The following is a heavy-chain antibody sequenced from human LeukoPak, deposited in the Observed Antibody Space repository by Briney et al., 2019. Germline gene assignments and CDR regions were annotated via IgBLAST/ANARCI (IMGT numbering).Heavy chain of an antibody. CDR3: AKEIVGAPTPGAY. D-gene: IGHD1-26*01. J-gene: IGHJ4*02. CDR2: VHKSGST. Sequence: SETLSLTCAVSTDSITSNWWSWVRQPPGKGREWIGEVHKSGSTNYYPSLQSRVTISIDKSKNQIALELTSVTAADTAVYYCAKEIVGAPTPGAYWGQGILVTVSS. V-gene: IGHV4-4*02. CDR1: TDSITSNW.